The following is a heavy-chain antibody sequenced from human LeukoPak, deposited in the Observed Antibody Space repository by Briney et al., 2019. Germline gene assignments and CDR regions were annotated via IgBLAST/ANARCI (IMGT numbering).Heavy chain of an antibody. CDR2: VSGDGQKT. D-gene: IGHD1-14*01. J-gene: IGHJ5*02. CDR1: GFTFYNYS. CDR3: AKEQDNLLLVSHVDA. V-gene: IGHV3-23*01. Sequence: GGSLRLSCAGSGFTFYNYSMNWVRQAPGKGLEWVAGVSGDGQKTFYADSVKGRFTIFRDNSMNTLSLQMNSLRADDTALYYCAKEQDNLLLVSHVDAWGQGVLVTLSA.